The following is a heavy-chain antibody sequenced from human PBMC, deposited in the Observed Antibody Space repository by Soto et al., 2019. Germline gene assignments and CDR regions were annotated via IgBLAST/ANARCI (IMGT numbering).Heavy chain of an antibody. D-gene: IGHD2-15*01. CDR2: MHAVNGNT. J-gene: IGHJ4*02. CDR3: ARRSGMYGIDF. V-gene: IGHV1-3*01. CDR1: GYTFTLHA. Sequence: QVHLVQSGAEVKRPGASVKVSCRASGYTFTLHAIHWVRQAPGQRLEWVGWMHAVNGNTKYSETFQGRLSITRATSANIAYMELGSLTIEDTAVYYCARRSGMYGIDFWGQGTLFTVSS.